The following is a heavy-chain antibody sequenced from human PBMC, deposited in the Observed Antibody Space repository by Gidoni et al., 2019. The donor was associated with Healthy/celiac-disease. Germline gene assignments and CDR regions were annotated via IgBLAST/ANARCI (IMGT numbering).Heavy chain of an antibody. V-gene: IGHV1-18*01. D-gene: IGHD3-22*01. J-gene: IGHJ4*02. CDR2: ISAYNGNT. CDR1: GYTFTSSG. CDR3: ARAVTYDSSGYYYGLFDY. Sequence: QVQLVQSGAEVKKPGASVKGSGTASGYTFTSSGCSWVRQAPGQGLEWMGWISAYNGNTNYAQKLQSRVTMTTDTSTSTAYMELRSLRSDDTAVYYCARAVTYDSSGYYYGLFDYWGQGTLVTVSS.